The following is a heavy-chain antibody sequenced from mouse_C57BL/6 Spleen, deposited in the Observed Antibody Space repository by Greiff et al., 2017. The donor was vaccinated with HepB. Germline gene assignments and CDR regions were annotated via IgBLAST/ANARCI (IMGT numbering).Heavy chain of an antibody. CDR3: ARGGPYYSNYLYYYAMDY. CDR1: GYTFTSYW. J-gene: IGHJ4*01. CDR2: IDPSDSET. Sequence: VQLQQPGAELVRPGSSVKLSCKASGYTFTSYWMHWVKQRPIQGLEWIGNIDPSDSETHYNQKFKDKATLTVDKSSSTAYMQLSSLTSEDSAVYYCARGGPYYSNYLYYYAMDYWGQGTSVTVSS. V-gene: IGHV1-52*01. D-gene: IGHD2-5*01.